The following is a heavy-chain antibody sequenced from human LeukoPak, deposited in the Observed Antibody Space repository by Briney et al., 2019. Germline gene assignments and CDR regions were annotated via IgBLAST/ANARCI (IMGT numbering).Heavy chain of an antibody. Sequence: ASVNVSCKASGYTLTGYYMHWVRQAPGQGLEWMGWINPNSGGTNYAQKFQGRVTMTRDTSISTAYMELSRLRSDDTAVYYCARDVGLLSYYYYMDVWGKGTTVTISS. J-gene: IGHJ6*03. D-gene: IGHD2/OR15-2a*01. CDR1: GYTLTGYY. CDR2: INPNSGGT. V-gene: IGHV1-2*02. CDR3: ARDVGLLSYYYYMDV.